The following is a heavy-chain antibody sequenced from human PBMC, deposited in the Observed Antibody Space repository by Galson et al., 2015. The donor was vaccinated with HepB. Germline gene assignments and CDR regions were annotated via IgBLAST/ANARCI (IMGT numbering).Heavy chain of an antibody. CDR2: ISYDGSNK. D-gene: IGHD3-22*01. J-gene: IGHJ4*02. CDR1: GFMFSSYW. CDR3: ARVYYDSSGYCCGYFDY. V-gene: IGHV3-30-3*01. Sequence: SLRLSCAASGFMFSSYWMTWVRQAPGKGLEWVAVISYDGSNKYYADSVKGRFTISRDNSKNTLYLQMNSLRPEDTAEYYCARVYYDSSGYCCGYFDYWGQGTQVTVSS.